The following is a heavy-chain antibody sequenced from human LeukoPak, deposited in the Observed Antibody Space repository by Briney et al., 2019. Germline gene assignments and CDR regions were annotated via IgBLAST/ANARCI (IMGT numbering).Heavy chain of an antibody. CDR3: AKDVHPLSGSYLAY. CDR1: GFTFSTFA. J-gene: IGHJ4*02. V-gene: IGHV3-23*01. D-gene: IGHD1-26*01. Sequence: GGSLRLSCAASGFTFSTFAMSWVRQAPGKGLEWVSSISDTGTTTYYADSVKGRFTISRDNSKNTLYLQMNSLRAEDTAVYCCAKDVHPLSGSYLAYWGQGTLVTVSS. CDR2: ISDTGTTT.